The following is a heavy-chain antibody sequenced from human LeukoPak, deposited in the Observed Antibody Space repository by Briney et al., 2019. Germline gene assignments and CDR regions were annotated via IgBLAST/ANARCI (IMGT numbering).Heavy chain of an antibody. CDR1: GFTFSSYS. D-gene: IGHD3-22*01. CDR3: AKDVEDYYDSSGRFDP. CDR2: ISGSGGST. V-gene: IGHV3-23*01. Sequence: GGSLGLSCAASGFTFSSYSMNWVRQAPGKGLEWVSAISGSGGSTYYADSVKGRFTISRDNSKNTLYLQMNSLRAEDTAVYYCAKDVEDYYDSSGRFDPWGQGTLVTVSS. J-gene: IGHJ5*02.